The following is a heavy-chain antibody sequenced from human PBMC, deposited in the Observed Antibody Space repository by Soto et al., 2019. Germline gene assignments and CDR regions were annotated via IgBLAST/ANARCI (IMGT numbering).Heavy chain of an antibody. D-gene: IGHD1-1*01. J-gene: IGHJ4*02. CDR3: ARGRYGDY. CDR2: ISAHNGNT. V-gene: IGHV1-18*01. Sequence: QVHLVQSGAEVKKPGASVKVSCQASGYAFTTYGITWVRQAPGQGLEWMGWISAHNGNTNYAQKRQGRATVTRDTSTSTDYMELRSLRSDDPAVYYCARGRYGDYWGQGALVTVSS. CDR1: GYAFTTYG.